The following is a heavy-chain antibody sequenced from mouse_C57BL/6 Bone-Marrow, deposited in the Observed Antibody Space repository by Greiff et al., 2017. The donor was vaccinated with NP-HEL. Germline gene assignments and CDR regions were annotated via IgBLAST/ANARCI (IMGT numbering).Heavy chain of an antibody. CDR1: GYTFTSYW. D-gene: IGHD2-1*01. J-gene: IGHJ3*01. CDR3: ARVYYGPPEFAY. CDR2: INPSRGYT. Sequence: VKLMESGAELAKPGASVKLSCKASGYTFTSYWLHWVKQRPGQGLEWIGYINPSRGYTKYNQKFKDKATLTADKSSSTAYMQLSSLTYEDSAVYYCARVYYGPPEFAYWGQGTLVTVSA. V-gene: IGHV1-7*01.